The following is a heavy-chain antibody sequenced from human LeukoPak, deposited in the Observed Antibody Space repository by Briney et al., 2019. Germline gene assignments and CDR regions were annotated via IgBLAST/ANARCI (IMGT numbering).Heavy chain of an antibody. Sequence: GASVKVSCKASVYTFTSYATNWVRQAPGQGLEWMGWINTNTGNPTYAQGFTGRFVFSLDTSVSTAYLQISSLKAEDTAVYYCARDRFGGESGAMDVWGQGTTVTVSS. CDR2: INTNTGNP. CDR3: ARDRFGGESGAMDV. V-gene: IGHV7-4-1*02. J-gene: IGHJ6*02. CDR1: VYTFTSYA. D-gene: IGHD2-21*01.